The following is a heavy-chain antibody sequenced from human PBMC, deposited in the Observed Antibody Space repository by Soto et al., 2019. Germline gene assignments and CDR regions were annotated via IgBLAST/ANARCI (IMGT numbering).Heavy chain of an antibody. D-gene: IGHD2-15*01. CDR1: GGTFSSYA. Sequence: VKVSCKASGGTFSSYAISWVRQAPGQGLEWMGGIIPIFGTANYAQKFQGRVTITADKSTSTAYMELSSLRSEDTAVYYCARGGPKAAGYYYGMDVWGQGTTVTVSS. CDR3: ARGGPKAAGYYYGMDV. V-gene: IGHV1-69*13. J-gene: IGHJ6*02. CDR2: IIPIFGTA.